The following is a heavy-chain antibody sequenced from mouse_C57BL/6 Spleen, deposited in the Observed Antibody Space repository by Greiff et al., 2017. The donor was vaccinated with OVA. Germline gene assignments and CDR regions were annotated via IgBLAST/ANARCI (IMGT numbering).Heavy chain of an antibody. CDR3: ARGGTSYFDY. J-gene: IGHJ2*01. CDR2: IYPGSGST. Sequence: QVQLQQPGAELVKPGASVKMSCKASGYTFPSYWITWVKQRPGQGLEWIGDIYPGSGSTNYNEKFTSKATLTVDTSSSTAYMQLSSLTSEDSAVYYCARGGTSYFDYWGQGTTLTVSS. V-gene: IGHV1-55*01. CDR1: GYTFPSYW. D-gene: IGHD4-1*01.